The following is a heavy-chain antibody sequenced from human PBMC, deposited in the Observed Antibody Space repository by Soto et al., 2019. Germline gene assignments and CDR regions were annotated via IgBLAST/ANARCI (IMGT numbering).Heavy chain of an antibody. CDR3: ARGGISHWAYFYYMDV. Sequence: QVQLQQWGAGLLKPSETLSLTCVVSGGSLSDYFWSWIRQPPGMALEWIGEINHLGSINYNPSLKRRVPMSVDTSKNQFSLTLNSLTAADTATYYCARGGISHWAYFYYMDVWDRGTTVTVSS. CDR2: INHLGSI. D-gene: IGHD2-21*01. CDR1: GGSLSDYF. V-gene: IGHV4-34*01. J-gene: IGHJ6*03.